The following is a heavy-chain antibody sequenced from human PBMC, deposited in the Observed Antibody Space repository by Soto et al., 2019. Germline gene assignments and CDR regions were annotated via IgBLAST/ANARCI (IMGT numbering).Heavy chain of an antibody. CDR3: ARIGSSYGSGIYYFDY. J-gene: IGHJ4*02. CDR2: IIRIFGTA. CDR1: GGTFSSYA. V-gene: IGHV1-69*01. Sequence: QVQLVQSGAEVKKPGSSVKVSCKASGGTFSSYAISWVRQAPGQGLEWMGGIIRIFGTANYAQKFQGRVTITADESTSTAYMELSSLRSEDTAVYYCARIGSSYGSGIYYFDYWGQGTLVTVSS. D-gene: IGHD3-10*01.